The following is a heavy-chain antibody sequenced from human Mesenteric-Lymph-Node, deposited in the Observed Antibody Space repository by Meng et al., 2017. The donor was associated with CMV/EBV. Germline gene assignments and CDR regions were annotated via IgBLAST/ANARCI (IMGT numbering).Heavy chain of an antibody. CDR2: IYYNNNT. D-gene: IGHD5-24*01. Sequence: SETLSLTCTVSGGSVNSGSYCWSWIRQPPGKGLEWIAYIYYNNNTNYNPSLKSRVSISIDTSKNQFSLKLSSVTAADTAVYYCAREERKNYYYGMDVWGPGTTVTVSS. V-gene: IGHV4-61*01. CDR3: AREERKNYYYGMDV. J-gene: IGHJ6*02. CDR1: GGSVNSGSYC.